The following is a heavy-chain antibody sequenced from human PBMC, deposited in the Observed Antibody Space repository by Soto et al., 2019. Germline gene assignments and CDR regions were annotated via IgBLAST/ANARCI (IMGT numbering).Heavy chain of an antibody. D-gene: IGHD3-9*01. J-gene: IGHJ5*02. CDR3: ARGTNYDILTGPDNWFDP. Sequence: ASVKVSCKASGYTFTGYYMHWVRQAPGQGLEWMGWINPNSGGTNYAQKFQGWVTITRDTSTSTAYMELSRLRSDDTAVYYCARGTNYDILTGPDNWFDPWGQGTLVTVSS. CDR1: GYTFTGYY. CDR2: INPNSGGT. V-gene: IGHV1-2*04.